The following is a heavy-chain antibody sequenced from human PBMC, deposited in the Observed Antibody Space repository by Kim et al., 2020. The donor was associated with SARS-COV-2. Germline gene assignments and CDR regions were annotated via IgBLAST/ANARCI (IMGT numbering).Heavy chain of an antibody. CDR3: ARDVLSLGEAANG. V-gene: IGHV3-21*01. J-gene: IGHJ4*02. D-gene: IGHD6-13*01. CDR1: GFTFSSYS. CDR2: ISSSSSYI. Sequence: GGSLRLSCAASGFTFSSYSMNWVRQAPGKGLEWVSSISSSSSYIYYADSVKGRFTISRDNAKNSLYLQMNSLRAEDTAVYYCARDVLSLGEAANGWGQGTLVTVSS.